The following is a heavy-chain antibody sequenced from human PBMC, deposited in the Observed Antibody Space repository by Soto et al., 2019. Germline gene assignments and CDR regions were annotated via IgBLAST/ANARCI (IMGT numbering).Heavy chain of an antibody. CDR2: ISNSGST. CDR3: ATESGSTYGYFDH. J-gene: IGHJ4*02. Sequence: SETLSLTCTVSGGSVTSDEDYWTWIRQSPGKGLEWIGYISNSGSTGYNPSLKTRLSISVDRSKYQFTLRLTSVTAADSAVYFCATESGSTYGYFDHWGQGTQVTVSS. CDR1: GGSVTSDEDY. D-gene: IGHD5-18*01. V-gene: IGHV4-30-4*02.